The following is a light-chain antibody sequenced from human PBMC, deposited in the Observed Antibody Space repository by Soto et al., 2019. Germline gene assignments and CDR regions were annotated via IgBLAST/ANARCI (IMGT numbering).Light chain of an antibody. CDR1: SSDVGGYNY. CDR2: EVS. CDR3: SSYAATNNYV. J-gene: IGLJ1*01. V-gene: IGLV2-8*01. Sequence: LTQPPSASGSPGQSVTISCTGTSSDVGGYNYVSWYQQNPGKAPQLIIYEVSKRPSGVPDRFSGSKSGNTASLTVSGLQAEDEADYFCSSYAATNNYVFGSGTKVTVL.